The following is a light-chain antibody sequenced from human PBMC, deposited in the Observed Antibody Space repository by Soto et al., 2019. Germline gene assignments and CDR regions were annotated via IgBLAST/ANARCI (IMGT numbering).Light chain of an antibody. V-gene: IGKV3-15*01. Sequence: EIVMTQSPATLSVSPGERVTLSCRASQSVSSRLAWYHQKPGQSPRLLIYGASTRATGIPARFSGSGSGTEFTLTISRLEPEDFAVYYCQYYETSPPALTFGGGTKVDIK. J-gene: IGKJ4*01. CDR3: QYYETSPPALT. CDR1: QSVSSR. CDR2: GAS.